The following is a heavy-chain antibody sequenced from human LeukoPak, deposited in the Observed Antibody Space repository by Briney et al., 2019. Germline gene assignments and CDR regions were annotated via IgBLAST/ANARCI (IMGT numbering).Heavy chain of an antibody. CDR3: ASARWSSSWSYYYYYYGMDV. V-gene: IGHV1-46*01. CDR1: GYTFTSYY. CDR2: INPSGGST. Sequence: ASVTVSCKASGYTFTSYYMHWVRQAPGQGLEWMGIINPSGGSTSYAQKFQGRVTMTRDTSTSTVYMELSSLRSEDTAVYYCASARWSSSWSYYYYYYGMDVWGQGTTVTVSS. J-gene: IGHJ6*02. D-gene: IGHD6-6*01.